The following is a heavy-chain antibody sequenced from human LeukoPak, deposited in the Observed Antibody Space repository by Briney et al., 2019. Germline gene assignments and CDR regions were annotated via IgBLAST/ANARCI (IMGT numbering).Heavy chain of an antibody. D-gene: IGHD6-13*01. J-gene: IGHJ4*02. CDR1: GASISGSGYY. CDR2: IYYSGST. CDR3: ARTPYSSSWYKDY. Sequence: SETLSLTCTVSGASISGSGYYWGWIRQPPGKGLEWIGNIYYSGSTYYNASLQSRVTISIDTSKNQFSLKLSSVTAADTAVYYCARTPYSSSWYKDYWGQGTLVTVSS. V-gene: IGHV4-39*07.